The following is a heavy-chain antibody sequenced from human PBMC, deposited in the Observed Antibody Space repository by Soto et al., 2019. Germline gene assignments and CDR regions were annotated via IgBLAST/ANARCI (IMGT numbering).Heavy chain of an antibody. J-gene: IGHJ4*02. V-gene: IGHV4-31*03. D-gene: IGHD4-4*01. CDR3: ARAVYSNHVY. CDR2: ISNSGST. CDR1: GASISSGSYY. Sequence: QVQLQESGPGLVKPSQTLSLTCTVSGASISSGSYYWRWIRQLPGKGLEWIGYISNSGSTYYNPSLKSRVTISLDTSKNQFSLRVSSVTAADTAVYYCARAVYSNHVYWGQGTLVTVSS.